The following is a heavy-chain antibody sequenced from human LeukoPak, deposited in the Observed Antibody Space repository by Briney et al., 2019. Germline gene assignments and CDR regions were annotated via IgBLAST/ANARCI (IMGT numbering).Heavy chain of an antibody. J-gene: IGHJ4*02. Sequence: GGSLRLSCAASGFTFSSYWMHWVRQAPGKGLVWVSRINSDGSSTSYADSVKGRFTISRDNAKNSLYLQMNSLRAEDTAVYYCARLGARQMLEYWGQGTLVTVSS. CDR3: ARLGARQMLEY. D-gene: IGHD4-17*01. CDR2: INSDGSST. CDR1: GFTFSSYW. V-gene: IGHV3-74*01.